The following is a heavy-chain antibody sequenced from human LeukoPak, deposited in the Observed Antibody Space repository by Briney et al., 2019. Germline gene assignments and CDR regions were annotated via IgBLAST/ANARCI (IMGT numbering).Heavy chain of an antibody. Sequence: SDTLSPTRILSGGSISIHYSSWVRHPPGEGLECIGIINYSRNKNYNPSLKGRVIISVDKSKSQSSLNLRSVTAADTAVYYCARGPGDSNWFDPWGRGTLVTVSS. CDR3: ARGPGDSNWFDP. J-gene: IGHJ5*02. V-gene: IGHV4-59*11. D-gene: IGHD2-21*01. CDR1: GGSISIHY. CDR2: INYSRNK.